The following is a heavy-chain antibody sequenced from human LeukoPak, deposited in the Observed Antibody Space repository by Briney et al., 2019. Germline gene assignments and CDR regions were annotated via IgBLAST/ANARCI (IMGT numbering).Heavy chain of an antibody. CDR1: GYTFTSYD. V-gene: IGHV1-8*01. CDR3: ARGRGSSPRESTNQH. Sequence: GASVRVSCKASGYTFTSYDINWVRQATGQGLEWMGWMNPNSGNTGYAQKFQGRVTMTRNTSISTAYMELSSLRSEDTAVYYCARGRGSSPRESTNQHWGQGTLVTVSS. J-gene: IGHJ1*01. D-gene: IGHD2-8*01. CDR2: MNPNSGNT.